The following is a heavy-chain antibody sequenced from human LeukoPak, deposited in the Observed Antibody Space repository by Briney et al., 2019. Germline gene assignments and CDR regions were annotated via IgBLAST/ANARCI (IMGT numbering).Heavy chain of an antibody. J-gene: IGHJ4*02. V-gene: IGHV3-66*01. CDR2: IYRGDGT. D-gene: IGHD7-27*01. CDR1: GFTGTSHY. CDR3: ARANWGHPMYYFDY. Sequence: GGSLRLSCVASGFTGTSHYMSWVRQAPGKGLEWVSVIYRGDGTYYADSVKGRFTISRDNSRNTLFLQMNSLRAEDTAMYYCARANWGHPMYYFDYWGQGTLVTVSS.